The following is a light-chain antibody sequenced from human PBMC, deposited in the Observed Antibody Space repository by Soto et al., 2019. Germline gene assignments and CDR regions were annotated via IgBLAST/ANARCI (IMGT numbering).Light chain of an antibody. J-gene: IGLJ2*01. V-gene: IGLV1-44*01. CDR2: SND. CDR3: AAWDDSLSGVV. Sequence: QSVLTQPPSASGTPGQRVTISCSGSSSNIGSNTVNWYQQLPGTAPKLLIYSNDQRPSGVPDRFSGSKSGTSASLAISGLQSDDEADYYCAAWDDSLSGVVFGGGTQLTVL. CDR1: SSNIGSNT.